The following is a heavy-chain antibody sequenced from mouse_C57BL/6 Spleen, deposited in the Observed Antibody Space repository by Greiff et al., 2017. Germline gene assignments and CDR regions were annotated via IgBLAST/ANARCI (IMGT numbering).Heavy chain of an antibody. J-gene: IGHJ3*01. D-gene: IGHD1-1*01. V-gene: IGHV1-50*01. Sequence: QVQLKQPGAELVKPGASVKLSCKASGYTFTSYWMQWVKQRPGQGLEWIGEIDPSDSYTNYNQKFKGKATLTVDTSSSTAYMQLSSLTSEDSAVYYCARGRDYYGSSWFAYWGQGTLVTVSA. CDR2: IDPSDSYT. CDR1: GYTFTSYW. CDR3: ARGRDYYGSSWFAY.